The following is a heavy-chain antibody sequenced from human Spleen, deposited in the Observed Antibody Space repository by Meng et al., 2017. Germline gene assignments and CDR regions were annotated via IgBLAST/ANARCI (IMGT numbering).Heavy chain of an antibody. CDR2: IYYGGST. CDR1: GDSISSGGHY. V-gene: IGHV4-31*03. CDR3: ARDGGGRTADS. J-gene: IGHJ4*02. D-gene: IGHD2-21*01. Sequence: GQLQEAGPGLVKPAQTLSLTCSVFGDSISSGGHYWSWIRQHPGKGLEWIGYIYYGGSTYYNPSLRSRVTISVDTSRNQFSLKMTSVTAADTAVYYCARDGGGRTADSWGQGTLVTVSS.